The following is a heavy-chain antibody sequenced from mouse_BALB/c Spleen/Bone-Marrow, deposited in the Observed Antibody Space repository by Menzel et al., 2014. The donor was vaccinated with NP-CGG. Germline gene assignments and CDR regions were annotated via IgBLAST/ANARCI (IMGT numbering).Heavy chain of an antibody. J-gene: IGHJ2*01. CDR3: TRDWGLR. CDR1: GYTFTDYE. D-gene: IGHD3-1*01. Sequence: VKLVESGAELVRPGASVKLSCKALGYTFTDYEMHWVKPTPVHGLEWIGVIHPGSGGTAYNQKFKGKATLTADKSSTTAYMDLSSLTSEDSAVYYCTRDWGLRWGQGTTLTVSS. V-gene: IGHV1-15*01. CDR2: IHPGSGGT.